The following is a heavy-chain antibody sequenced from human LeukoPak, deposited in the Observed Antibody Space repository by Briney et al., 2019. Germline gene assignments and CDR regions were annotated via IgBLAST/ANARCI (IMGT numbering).Heavy chain of an antibody. J-gene: IGHJ5*02. V-gene: IGHV1-18*01. CDR1: GYTFTNYG. CDR2: ISAYNGNT. CDR3: ARDIDRVFNWFDP. Sequence: ASVKVSCKASGYTFTNYGITWVRQAPGQGLEWMGWISAYNGNTYYAQRLQGRVTITRDTSASTVYMELSSLRSEDTAVYYCARDIDRVFNWFDPWGQGTLVTVS. D-gene: IGHD6-13*01.